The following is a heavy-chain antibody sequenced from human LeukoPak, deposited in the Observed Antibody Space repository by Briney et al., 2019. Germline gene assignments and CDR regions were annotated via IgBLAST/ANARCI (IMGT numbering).Heavy chain of an antibody. D-gene: IGHD3-22*01. CDR1: GGSISSYY. Sequence: SETLSLTCTVSGGSISSYYWSWIRQPPGKGLEWIGYIYYSGSTNYNPSLKSRVTISVDTSKNQFSQKLSSVTAADTAVYYCARRGANYYDSSGFDYWGQGTLVTVSS. CDR3: ARRGANYYDSSGFDY. V-gene: IGHV4-59*01. CDR2: IYYSGST. J-gene: IGHJ4*02.